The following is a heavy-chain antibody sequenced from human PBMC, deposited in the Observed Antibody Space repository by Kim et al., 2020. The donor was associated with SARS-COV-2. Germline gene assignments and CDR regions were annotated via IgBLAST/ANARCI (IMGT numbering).Heavy chain of an antibody. D-gene: IGHD5-18*01. CDR2: ISAYNGNT. J-gene: IGHJ5*02. CDR3: AREADTAMVNWFDP. V-gene: IGHV1-18*04. CDR1: GYTFTSYG. Sequence: ASVKVSCKASGYTFTSYGISWVRQAPGQGLEWMGWISAYNGNTNYAQKLQGRVTMTTDTSTSTAYMELRSLRSDDTAVYYCAREADTAMVNWFDPWGQGTLVTVSS.